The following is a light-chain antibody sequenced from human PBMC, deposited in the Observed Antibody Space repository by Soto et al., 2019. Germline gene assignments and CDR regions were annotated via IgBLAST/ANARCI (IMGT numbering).Light chain of an antibody. J-gene: IGLJ1*01. CDR2: EVY. V-gene: IGLV2-8*01. CDR3: SSYVGTNSYV. CDR1: SSDVGGYNY. Sequence: QSALTQPPSASGSPGQSVTISCTGTSSDVGGYNYVSWYQHHPGKAPKLIIYEVYKGPSGVPDRFSGSKSGNTAALTVSGLQAEDEADYYCSSYVGTNSYVFGTGTKLTVL.